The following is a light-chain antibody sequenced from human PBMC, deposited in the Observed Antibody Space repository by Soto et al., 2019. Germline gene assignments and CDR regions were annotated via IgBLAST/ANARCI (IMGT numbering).Light chain of an antibody. CDR1: QSVSSW. J-gene: IGKJ1*01. V-gene: IGKV1-5*03. CDR3: QQYGSSSPWT. Sequence: DIQMTQSPSTLSASVGDRVTITCRASQSVSSWLDWYQQKPGKAPKLLIYKASSLESGVPSRFSGSGSGTEFSLPISSLQPDDFASYHCQQYGSSSPWTFGQGTKVEIK. CDR2: KAS.